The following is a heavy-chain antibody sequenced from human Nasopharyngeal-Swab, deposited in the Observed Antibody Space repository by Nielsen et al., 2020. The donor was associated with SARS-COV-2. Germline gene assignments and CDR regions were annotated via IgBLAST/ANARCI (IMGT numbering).Heavy chain of an antibody. CDR3: TTDYYFDY. V-gene: IGHV3-73*01. CDR1: GFFFSGSA. J-gene: IGHJ4*02. Sequence: GGSLRLSCAASGFFFSGSAIHWVRQASGRGLEWVGRIGDKAHNYATTYAASVKGRFTISRDDSKNTAFLQMDSLNTEDTALYYCTTDYYFDYWGQGTLVTVSS. CDR2: IGDKAHNYAT.